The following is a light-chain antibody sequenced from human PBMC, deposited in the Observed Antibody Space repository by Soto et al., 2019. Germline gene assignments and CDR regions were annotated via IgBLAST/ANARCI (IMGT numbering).Light chain of an antibody. Sequence: EIVLTQSPGTLSLSPGETATLSCRASQSVPSTYFAWYQQKSGQPPRLLISGTSNRATGIPDRFSGSGSGRDFTLTISRLEPEDFAVYFCQQFGNSPWTFGQGTKVDIK. CDR3: QQFGNSPWT. V-gene: IGKV3-20*01. CDR1: QSVPSTY. J-gene: IGKJ1*01. CDR2: GTS.